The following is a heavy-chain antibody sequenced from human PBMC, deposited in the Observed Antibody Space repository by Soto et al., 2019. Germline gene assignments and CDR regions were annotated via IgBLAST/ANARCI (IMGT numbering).Heavy chain of an antibody. CDR1: GFTFDDYA. V-gene: IGHV3-9*01. Sequence: EVQLVESGGGLVQPGRSLRLSCAASGFTFDDYAMHWVRQAPGKGLEWVSGISWNSGSIGYADSVKGRFTISRDNAKNSLYLQMNSLRAEDTALYYCAKGGQLLTEGGGYWGQGNLVTVSS. CDR2: ISWNSGSI. J-gene: IGHJ4*02. D-gene: IGHD2-2*01. CDR3: AKGGQLLTEGGGY.